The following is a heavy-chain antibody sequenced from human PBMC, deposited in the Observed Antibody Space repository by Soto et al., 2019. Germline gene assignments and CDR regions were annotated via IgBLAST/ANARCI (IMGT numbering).Heavy chain of an antibody. D-gene: IGHD3-22*01. V-gene: IGHV3-64D*08. CDR2: ISSNGGST. CDR1: VFTFSSYA. CDR3: AGGPDSSGYYYWFDP. Sequence: GGSLRLSCSASVFTFSSYAMHWVRQAPGKGLEYVSAISSNGGSTYYADSVKGRFTISRDNSKNTLYLQMSSLRAEDTAVYYCAGGPDSSGYYYWFDPWGQGTLVTVSS. J-gene: IGHJ5*02.